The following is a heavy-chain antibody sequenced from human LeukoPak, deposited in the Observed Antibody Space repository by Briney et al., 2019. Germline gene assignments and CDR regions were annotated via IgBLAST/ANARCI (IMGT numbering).Heavy chain of an antibody. CDR3: ARDDGFSCYSY. V-gene: IGHV3-7*01. Sequence: GGSLRLSCAASGFTFSSYWMTWVRQAPGKGLEWVANMNLDGSENYYVDSVKGRCIISRDNAKNSLFLQMNSLIAEDTAVYYCARDDGFSCYSYWGQGTLVTVSS. CDR2: MNLDGSEN. D-gene: IGHD3/OR15-3a*01. CDR1: GFTFSSYW. J-gene: IGHJ4*02.